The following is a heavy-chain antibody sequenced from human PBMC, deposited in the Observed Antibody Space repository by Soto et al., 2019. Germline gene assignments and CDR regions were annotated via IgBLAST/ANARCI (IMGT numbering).Heavy chain of an antibody. Sequence: SETLSLTCTVSGGSISSYYWSWIRQPPGKGLEWIGYIYYSGSTNYNPSLKSRVTISVDTSKNQFSLKLSSVTAADTAVYYCARATDILTGSYFDYWGQGTLVTVSS. CDR1: GGSISSYY. CDR2: IYYSGST. J-gene: IGHJ4*02. CDR3: ARATDILTGSYFDY. V-gene: IGHV4-59*01. D-gene: IGHD3-9*01.